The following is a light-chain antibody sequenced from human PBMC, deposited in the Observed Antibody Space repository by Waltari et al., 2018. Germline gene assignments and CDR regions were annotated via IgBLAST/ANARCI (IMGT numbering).Light chain of an antibody. CDR2: AAS. CDR1: QVINSY. J-gene: IGKJ5*01. Sequence: DIQLTQSPSFLSASVEDRVTITCRASQVINSYLAWYQQKQGKAPKLLIYAASTLQSGVPSRFSGSGSGTEFTLTISSLQPEDFATYYCQQLNSYPITFGQGTRLEI. CDR3: QQLNSYPIT. V-gene: IGKV1-9*01.